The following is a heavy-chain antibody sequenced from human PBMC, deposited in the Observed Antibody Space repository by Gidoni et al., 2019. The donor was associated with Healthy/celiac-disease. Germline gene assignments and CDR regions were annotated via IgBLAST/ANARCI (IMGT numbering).Heavy chain of an antibody. D-gene: IGHD3-22*01. J-gene: IGHJ4*02. V-gene: IGHV3-15*01. CDR2: IKSKTDGGTT. Sequence: EVQLVESGGGLVKPGGSLRLSCAASGFPFSNAWMSWVRQAPGKGLEWVGRIKSKTDGGTTDYAAPVKGRFTISRDDSKNTLYLQMNSLKTEDTAVYYCTTDRRYYDTWAGDYWGQGTLVTVSS. CDR1: GFPFSNAW. CDR3: TTDRRYYDTWAGDY.